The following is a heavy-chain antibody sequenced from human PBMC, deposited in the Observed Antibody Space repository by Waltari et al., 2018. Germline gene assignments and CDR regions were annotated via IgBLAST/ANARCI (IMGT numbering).Heavy chain of an antibody. CDR1: GFSLSTSGMR. D-gene: IGHD6-13*01. J-gene: IGHJ4*02. V-gene: IGHV2-70*04. CDR3: AVSDPQLVHRY. Sequence: TLTLTCTFSGFSLSTSGMRVSWIRQPPGKALEWLARIDWDDDKFYSTSLKTRLTISKDTSKNQVVLTMTNMDPVDTATYYCAVSDPQLVHRYWGQGTLVTVSS. CDR2: IDWDDDK.